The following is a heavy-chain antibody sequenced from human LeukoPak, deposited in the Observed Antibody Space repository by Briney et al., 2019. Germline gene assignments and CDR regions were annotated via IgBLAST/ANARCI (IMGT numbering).Heavy chain of an antibody. CDR1: GFTFSSYE. CDR3: ARAVLYYYYGMDV. Sequence: GGSLRLSCAASGFTFSSYEMNWVRQAPGKGLEWVSYISSSGGTIYYADSVKGRFTISRDNAKNSLYLQMNSLRAEDTAVYYCARAVLYYYYGMDVSCRGTTVTVSS. CDR2: ISSSGGTI. V-gene: IGHV3-48*03. J-gene: IGHJ6*02.